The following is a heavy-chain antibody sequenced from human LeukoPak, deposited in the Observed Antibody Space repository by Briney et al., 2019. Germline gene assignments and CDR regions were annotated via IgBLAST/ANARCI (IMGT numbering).Heavy chain of an antibody. D-gene: IGHD3-10*01. J-gene: IGHJ6*03. CDR3: AYGSYYGRYYYYYMDV. CDR2: IIPIFGTA. Sequence: SVKVSCKASGGTFSSYAISWVRQAPGQGLEWMGGIIPIFGTANYAQKFQGRVTITADESTSAAYMELSSLRSEDTAVCYCAYGSYYGRYYYYYMDVWGKGTTVTISS. CDR1: GGTFSSYA. V-gene: IGHV1-69*13.